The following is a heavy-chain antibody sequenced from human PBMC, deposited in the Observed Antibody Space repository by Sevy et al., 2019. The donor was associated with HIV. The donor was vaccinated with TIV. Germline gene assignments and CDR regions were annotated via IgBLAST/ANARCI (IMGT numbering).Heavy chain of an antibody. CDR1: GFTFSDYY. CDR2: INQDGSQK. CDR3: ARELWPGDY. V-gene: IGHV3-7*01. Sequence: GGCLRLSCAASGFTFSDYYMGWVRKAPGKGLEWLANINQDGSQKNYVDSVKGRFTISRDNAKNSLSLQMNSLRVDDTAVYYCARELWPGDYWGQGTQVTVSS. J-gene: IGHJ4*02. D-gene: IGHD2-21*01.